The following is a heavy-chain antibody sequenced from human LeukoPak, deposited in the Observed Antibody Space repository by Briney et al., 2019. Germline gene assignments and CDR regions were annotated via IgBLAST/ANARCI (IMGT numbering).Heavy chain of an antibody. CDR3: ARGGPSYYGSGSPFDY. V-gene: IGHV4-59*01. D-gene: IGHD3-10*01. CDR1: GGSISTYY. J-gene: IGHJ4*02. Sequence: SETLSLTCTVSGGSISTYYWSWIRQPPGKELEWIGYIYYSGSTNYNPSLKSRLTISVDTSKNQFSLKLNSVTAADTAVYYCARGGPSYYGSGSPFDYWGQGTLVTISS. CDR2: IYYSGST.